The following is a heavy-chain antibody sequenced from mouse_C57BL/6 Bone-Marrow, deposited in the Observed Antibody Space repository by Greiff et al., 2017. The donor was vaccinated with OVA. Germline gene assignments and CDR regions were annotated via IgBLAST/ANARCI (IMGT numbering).Heavy chain of an antibody. CDR3: ALTTVVATDFDY. D-gene: IGHD1-1*01. Sequence: QVQLKESGPELVKPGASVKISCKASGYAFSSSWMNWVKQRPGKGLEWIGRIYPGDGDTNYNGKFKGKATLTADKSSSTAYMQLSSLTSEDSAVYFCALTTVVATDFDYWGQGTTLTVSS. J-gene: IGHJ2*01. V-gene: IGHV1-82*01. CDR1: GYAFSSSW. CDR2: IYPGDGDT.